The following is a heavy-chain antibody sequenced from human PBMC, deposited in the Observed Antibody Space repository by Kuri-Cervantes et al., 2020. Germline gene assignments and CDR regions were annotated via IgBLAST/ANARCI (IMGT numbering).Heavy chain of an antibody. V-gene: IGHV3-11*01. CDR1: GFTFSDYY. CDR3: AREREIYSGSYYYYGMDV. D-gene: IGHD1-26*01. J-gene: IGHJ6*02. Sequence: GGSLRLSCAASGFTFSDYYMSWIRQAPGKGLEWVSYISSSGSTIYYADSVKGRFTISRDNAKNSLYLQMNSLRAEDTAVYYCAREREIYSGSYYYYGMDVWGQGTTVTVSS. CDR2: ISSSGSTI.